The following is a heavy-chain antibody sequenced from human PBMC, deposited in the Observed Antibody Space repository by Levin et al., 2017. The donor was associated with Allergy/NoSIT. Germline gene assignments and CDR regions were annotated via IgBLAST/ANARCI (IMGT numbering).Heavy chain of an antibody. CDR3: ARWSGSGSGWRAEYFQH. V-gene: IGHV3-30-3*01. CDR1: GFTFSSYA. J-gene: IGHJ1*01. CDR2: ISYDGSNK. D-gene: IGHD6-19*01. Sequence: GGSLRLSCAASGFTFSSYAMHWVRQAPGKGLEWVAVISYDGSNKYYADSVKGRFTISRDNSKNTLYLQMNSLRAEDTAVYYCARWSGSGSGWRAEYFQHWGQGTLVTVSS.